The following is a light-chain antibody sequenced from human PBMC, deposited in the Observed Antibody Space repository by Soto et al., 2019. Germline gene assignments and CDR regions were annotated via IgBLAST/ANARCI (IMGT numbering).Light chain of an antibody. Sequence: EVVMTQSPATLSVSPGEGATLSCRASQGIGDTLAWDQHKPGQTPSLLIYDTSTRPTGVPARFSGSRSGPDFTTPLNTLQSEALAVDYGQLYNSWGLTFGGGPKGES. CDR3: QLYNSWGLT. V-gene: IGKV3-15*01. CDR1: QGIGDT. CDR2: DTS. J-gene: IGKJ4*01.